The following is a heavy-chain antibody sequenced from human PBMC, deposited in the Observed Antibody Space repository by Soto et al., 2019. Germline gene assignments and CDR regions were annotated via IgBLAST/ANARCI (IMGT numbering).Heavy chain of an antibody. Sequence: QVQLVESGGGVVQPGRSLRLSCAASGFTFSSYGMHWVRQAPGKGLEWVAVISYDGSNKYYADSVKGRFTISRDNSKNAHYRQMNSLRTDDTAVYYSAKDAGGYYGNYASYYGMDVWGQGTTVTVSS. CDR2: ISYDGSNK. J-gene: IGHJ6*02. CDR1: GFTFSSYG. V-gene: IGHV3-30*18. CDR3: AKDAGGYYGNYASYYGMDV. D-gene: IGHD4-17*01.